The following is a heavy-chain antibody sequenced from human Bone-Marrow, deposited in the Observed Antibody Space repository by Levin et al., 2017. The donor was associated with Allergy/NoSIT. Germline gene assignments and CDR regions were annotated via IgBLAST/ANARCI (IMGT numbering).Heavy chain of an antibody. D-gene: IGHD6-19*01. V-gene: IGHV1-69*13. CDR3: AREIGVGSGWYDAFDI. Sequence: SVKVSCKASGGTFSSYAISWVRQAPGQGLEWMGGIIPIFGTANYAQKFQGRVTITADESTSTAYMELSSLRSEDTAVYYCAREIGVGSGWYDAFDIWGQGTMVTVSS. J-gene: IGHJ3*02. CDR2: IIPIFGTA. CDR1: GGTFSSYA.